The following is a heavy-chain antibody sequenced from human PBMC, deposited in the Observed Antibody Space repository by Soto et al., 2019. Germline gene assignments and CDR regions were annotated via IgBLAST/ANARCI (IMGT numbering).Heavy chain of an antibody. V-gene: IGHV3-30-3*02. Sequence: PGGSLRLSCAASGFTFSSYAMHWVRQAPGKGLEWVAVISYDGSNKYYADSVKGRFTISRDNSKNTLYLQMSSLRAEDTAVYYCVKQDGYSYAFEIWGQGTMVTVSS. J-gene: IGHJ3*02. CDR2: ISYDGSNK. CDR3: VKQDGYSYAFEI. D-gene: IGHD5-18*01. CDR1: GFTFSSYA.